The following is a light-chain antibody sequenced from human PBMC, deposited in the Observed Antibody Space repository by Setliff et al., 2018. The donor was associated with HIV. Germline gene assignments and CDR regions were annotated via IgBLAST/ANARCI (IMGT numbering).Light chain of an antibody. CDR2: DVT. J-gene: IGLJ2*01. Sequence: QSVLTQPASVSGSPGQSITISCTGSSSDIGDYESVSWYQQHPGEVPKLMIYDVTKRPSGVSNRFSASKSGNTASLTISGLQAEDEAHYYCCSYAGGDTWIFGGGTKVIVL. CDR1: SSDIGDYES. CDR3: CSYAGGDTWI. V-gene: IGLV2-23*02.